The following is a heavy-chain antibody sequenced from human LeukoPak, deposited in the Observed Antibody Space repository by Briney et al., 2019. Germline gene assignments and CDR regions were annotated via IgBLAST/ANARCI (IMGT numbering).Heavy chain of an antibody. D-gene: IGHD3-22*01. J-gene: IGHJ4*02. Sequence: ASVKVSCTASGYTFTSYGISWVRQAPGQGLEWMGWISAYNGNTNYAQTLQGRVTMTTDTSTSTAYMKLRSLRSDDTAVYYCARLYYDSSGYYQICYFDYWGQGTLVTVSS. CDR1: GYTFTSYG. V-gene: IGHV1-18*04. CDR2: ISAYNGNT. CDR3: ARLYYDSSGYYQICYFDY.